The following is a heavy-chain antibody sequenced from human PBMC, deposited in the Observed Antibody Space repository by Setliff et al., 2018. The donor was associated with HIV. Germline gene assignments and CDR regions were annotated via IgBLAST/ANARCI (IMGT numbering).Heavy chain of an antibody. J-gene: IGHJ6*03. Sequence: PGGSLRLSCAASGFTFSRYAMHWVRQAPGKGLEWVAVIWFDGSNKHYADFVKGRFTISRDNSRNTVSLQMHRLRPEDTAVYYCARYYYDKSGYVYQYYMDVWGKGTTVTVSS. V-gene: IGHV3-33*03. D-gene: IGHD3-22*01. CDR3: ARYYYDKSGYVYQYYMDV. CDR2: IWFDGSNK. CDR1: GFTFSRYA.